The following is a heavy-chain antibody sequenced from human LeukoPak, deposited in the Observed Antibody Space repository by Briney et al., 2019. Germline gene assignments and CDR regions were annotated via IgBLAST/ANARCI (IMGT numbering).Heavy chain of an antibody. CDR1: GYSFTSYW. Sequence: GESLKISCKGSGYSFTSYWIAWVRQMPGKGLDWMGIIYPGDSDTRYSPSFQGQVTISADKSISTAYLQWSSLKASDTAMYYCARLAPYCTSASCYANYWGRGTLVTVSS. CDR3: ARLAPYCTSASCYANY. D-gene: IGHD2-2*01. CDR2: IYPGDSDT. J-gene: IGHJ4*02. V-gene: IGHV5-51*01.